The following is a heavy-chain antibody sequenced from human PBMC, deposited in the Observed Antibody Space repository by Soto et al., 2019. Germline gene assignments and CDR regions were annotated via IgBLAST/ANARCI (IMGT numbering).Heavy chain of an antibody. Sequence: QVQLVQSGAEVKKPGASVKVSCKASGYTFTAYAMHWVRQAPGQRLEWMGWINAGNGNTKYSQRFQGRVIITTDTPASPPYRGGASRGSKDTVLFYWGREGAGAGDSTFASGGQGPLVPV. D-gene: IGHD6-13*01. J-gene: IGHJ4*02. CDR3: GREGAGAGDSTFAS. CDR2: INAGNGNT. V-gene: IGHV1-3*01. CDR1: GYTFTAYA.